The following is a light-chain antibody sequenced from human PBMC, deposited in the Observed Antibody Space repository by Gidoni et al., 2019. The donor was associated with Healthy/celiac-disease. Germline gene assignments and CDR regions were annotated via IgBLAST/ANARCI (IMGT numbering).Light chain of an antibody. J-gene: IGKJ3*01. CDR1: QSISSY. CDR3: QQSYSTRVT. Sequence: DIQITQSPSSLSASVGDRVTITCRASQSISSYLNWYQQKPGKAPKLLIYAASSLQSGVPSRFSGSGSGTDVTLTISSLQPEDFATYYCQQSYSTRVTFXPXTKVDIK. V-gene: IGKV1-39*01. CDR2: AAS.